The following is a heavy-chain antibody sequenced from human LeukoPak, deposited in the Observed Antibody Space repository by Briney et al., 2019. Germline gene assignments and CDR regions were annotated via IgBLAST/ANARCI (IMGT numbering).Heavy chain of an antibody. CDR1: GFTFSSYW. CDR2: IKQDGSEK. CDR3: AKDQRMGITGTFDY. D-gene: IGHD1-7*01. Sequence: GGSLRLSCAASGFTFSSYWMSWARQAPGKGLEWVANIKQDGSEKYYVDSVKGRFSISRDNAKNSLYLQMNSVRAEDTAVYYCAKDQRMGITGTFDYWGQGTLVTVSS. J-gene: IGHJ4*02. V-gene: IGHV3-7*01.